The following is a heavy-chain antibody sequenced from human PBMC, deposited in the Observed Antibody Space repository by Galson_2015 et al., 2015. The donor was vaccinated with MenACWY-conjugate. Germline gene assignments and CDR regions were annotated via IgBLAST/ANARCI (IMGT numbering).Heavy chain of an antibody. V-gene: IGHV3-33*01. D-gene: IGHD3-3*02. CDR2: IWYDGSNK. Sequence: SLRLSCAASGFTFNSHGMHWVRQAPGKGLEWVAVIWYDGSNKYYADSVKGRFTISRDNSKNTVYLQMDSLRAEDTAMHYCARHLSGTISPFHYWGQGTLVTVSS. J-gene: IGHJ4*02. CDR1: GFTFNSHG. CDR3: ARHLSGTISPFHY.